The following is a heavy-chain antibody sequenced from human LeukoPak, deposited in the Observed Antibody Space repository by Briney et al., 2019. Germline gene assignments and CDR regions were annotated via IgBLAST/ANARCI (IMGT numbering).Heavy chain of an antibody. V-gene: IGHV1-2*02. J-gene: IGHJ4*02. Sequence: ASVKVSCKASGYTFTGYYMHWVRQAPGQGLEWMGWINPNSGGTNYAQKFQGRVTMTRDTSISTAYMELSRLRSDDTAVYYCAREVASFGFGEFISSHDYWGQGTLVTVSS. CDR3: AREVASFGFGEFISSHDY. CDR1: GYTFTGYY. CDR2: INPNSGGT. D-gene: IGHD3-10*01.